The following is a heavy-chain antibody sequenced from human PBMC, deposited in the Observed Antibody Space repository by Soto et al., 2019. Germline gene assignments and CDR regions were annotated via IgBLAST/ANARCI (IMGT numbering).Heavy chain of an antibody. CDR2: IYYSGST. V-gene: IGHV4-39*01. D-gene: IGHD3-10*01. Sequence: SETLSLTCTVSGGSISSSSYYWGWIRQPPGKGLEWIGTIYYSGSTYYNPSLKSRVTISVDTSKNQFSLKLSSVTAADTAVYYCAGQPTAGSYYDLGSYYYYYAMDVWGQGTTVTVSS. CDR1: GGSISSSSYY. CDR3: AGQPTAGSYYDLGSYYYYYAMDV. J-gene: IGHJ6*02.